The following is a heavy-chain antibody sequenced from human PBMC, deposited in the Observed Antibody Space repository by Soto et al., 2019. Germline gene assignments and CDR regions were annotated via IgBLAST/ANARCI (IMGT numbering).Heavy chain of an antibody. Sequence: GSLRLSCVTYGLTFTDYWMSWVRQAPGKGLEWVANIKQDESEKNYLDSVKGRFTISRDNAKNSLYLQMNSLRAEDTAVYYCASDRFRGTYYLRGVTYFFEEWGQGAQVTVSS. V-gene: IGHV3-7*03. CDR3: ASDRFRGTYYLRGVTYFFEE. J-gene: IGHJ4*02. CDR1: GLTFTDYW. CDR2: IKQDESEK. D-gene: IGHD1-26*01.